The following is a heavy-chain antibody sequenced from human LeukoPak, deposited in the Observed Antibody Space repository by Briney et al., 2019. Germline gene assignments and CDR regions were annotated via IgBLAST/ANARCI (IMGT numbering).Heavy chain of an antibody. CDR2: ISSSSSTI. D-gene: IGHD5-18*01. V-gene: IGHV3-48*04. CDR3: LHSGHTAMVRDAFDI. Sequence: GGSLRLSCAASGFTFSSYSMNWVRQAPGKGLEWVSYISSSSSTIYYADSVKGRFTISRDNAKNSLYLQMNSLRAEDTAVYYCLHSGHTAMVRDAFDIWGQGTMVTVSS. J-gene: IGHJ3*02. CDR1: GFTFSSYS.